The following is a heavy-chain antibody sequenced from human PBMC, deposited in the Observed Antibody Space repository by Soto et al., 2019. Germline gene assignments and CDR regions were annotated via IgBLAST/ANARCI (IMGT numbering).Heavy chain of an antibody. Sequence: QVQLVQSGAAEKKPGASVKVSCKASGYSFTGFGLHWVRQAPGQRLEWMGWINAGNGHTAYSQKVQGRVTITRDTSVSTAYMELSSLRSEDTAVYYCARESYGSYWVDWGQGTLVTVSS. D-gene: IGHD1-26*01. CDR1: GYSFTGFG. CDR2: INAGNGHT. V-gene: IGHV1-3*05. J-gene: IGHJ4*02. CDR3: ARESYGSYWVD.